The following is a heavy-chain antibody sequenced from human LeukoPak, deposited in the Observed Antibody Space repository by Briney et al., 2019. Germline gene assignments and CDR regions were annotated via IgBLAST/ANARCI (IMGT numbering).Heavy chain of an antibody. Sequence: SETLSLTCTVSGGSISTYYWSWIRQPPGKGLEWIGYIYYSGSTNYNPSLKSRVTISVDTSKNQFSLKLSSVTAADTAVYYCASSGFRYYYYVDVWGKGTTVTVSS. CDR3: ASSGFRYYYYVDV. CDR2: IYYSGST. CDR1: GGSISTYY. J-gene: IGHJ6*03. D-gene: IGHD5-12*01. V-gene: IGHV4-59*01.